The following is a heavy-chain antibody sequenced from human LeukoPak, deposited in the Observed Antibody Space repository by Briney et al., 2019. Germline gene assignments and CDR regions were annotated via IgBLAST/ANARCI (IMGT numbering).Heavy chain of an antibody. CDR1: GYTFTSYY. CDR3: ARVREAGTHYYDSSGYFDY. CDR2: INPSGGST. J-gene: IGHJ4*02. D-gene: IGHD3-22*01. V-gene: IGHV1-46*01. Sequence: GASVKVSCKASGYTFTSYYMHWVRQAPGQGLEWMGIINPSGGSTSYAQKFQGRVTMTRDMYTSTVYIELSSLRSEDTAVYYCARVREAGTHYYDSSGYFDYWGQGTLVTVSS.